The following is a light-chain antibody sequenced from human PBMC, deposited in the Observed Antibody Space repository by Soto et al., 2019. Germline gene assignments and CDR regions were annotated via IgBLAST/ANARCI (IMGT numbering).Light chain of an antibody. Sequence: EIVLTQSPGTLSLSPGERATLSCSASQSVSSSYLAWYQQKPGQAPRLLIYGASSRATGIPDRFSGSGSGTDFTLTISRLEHEAFAVYYCQQYGSSPLTFGGGTKVEIK. CDR1: QSVSSSY. CDR2: GAS. J-gene: IGKJ4*01. V-gene: IGKV3-20*01. CDR3: QQYGSSPLT.